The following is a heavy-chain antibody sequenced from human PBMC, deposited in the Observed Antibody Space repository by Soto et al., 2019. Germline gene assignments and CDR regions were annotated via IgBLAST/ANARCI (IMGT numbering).Heavy chain of an antibody. CDR1: GGTFSSYT. J-gene: IGHJ2*01. CDR2: IIPILGIA. CDR3: AGAPNQAYCSTTSCPNWYCDL. Sequence: QVQLVQSGAEVKKPGSSVKVSCKASGGTFSSYTISWVRQAPGQGLEWMGRIIPILGIANYAQIFQGRVTITADKATSTAYMELSSLRSDDTAVYYCAGAPNQAYCSTTSCPNWYCDLWGRGTLVTVSS. V-gene: IGHV1-69*02. D-gene: IGHD2-2*01.